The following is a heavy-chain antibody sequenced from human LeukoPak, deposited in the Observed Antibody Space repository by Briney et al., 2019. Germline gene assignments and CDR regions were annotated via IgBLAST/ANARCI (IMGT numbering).Heavy chain of an antibody. CDR3: ARDSIVLMVYAMPNWFDP. J-gene: IGHJ5*02. CDR1: GGTFSSYA. D-gene: IGHD2-8*01. Sequence: ASVKVSCKASGGTFSSYAISWVRQAPGQGLEWMGWISAYNGNTNYAQKLQGRVTMTTDTSTSTAYMELRSLRSDDTAVYYCARDSIVLMVYAMPNWFDPWGQGTLATVSS. CDR2: ISAYNGNT. V-gene: IGHV1-18*01.